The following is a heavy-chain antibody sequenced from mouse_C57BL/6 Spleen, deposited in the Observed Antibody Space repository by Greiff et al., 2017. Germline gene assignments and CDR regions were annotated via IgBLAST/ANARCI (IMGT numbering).Heavy chain of an antibody. J-gene: IGHJ4*01. D-gene: IGHD2-5*01. CDR3: VKAVTYYSNYGKDYAMDY. CDR2: IRNKANGYTT. V-gene: IGHV7-4*01. CDR1: GFTFTDYY. Sequence: EVKLVDSGGGLVQPGASLRLSCAASGFTFTDYYMSWVRQPPGKAPEWLALIRNKANGYTTEYTASVKGRFTISRDNSQNILYLQMNTLRAEDSATYYCVKAVTYYSNYGKDYAMDYWGQGTSVTVSS.